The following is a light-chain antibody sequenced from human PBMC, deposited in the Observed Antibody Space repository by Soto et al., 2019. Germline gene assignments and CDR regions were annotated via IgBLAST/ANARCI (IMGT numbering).Light chain of an antibody. Sequence: DIQMTQSPSYVSASVGDRVTITCRASQGIKNWLAWYQQKPGKAPNLLIYTGSSLQSGVPSRFSGSGSGTDFTLTINSLQPEDFATYYCQQSYSTPPFTFGPGTKVDIK. J-gene: IGKJ3*01. V-gene: IGKV1-12*01. CDR3: QQSYSTPPFT. CDR1: QGIKNW. CDR2: TGS.